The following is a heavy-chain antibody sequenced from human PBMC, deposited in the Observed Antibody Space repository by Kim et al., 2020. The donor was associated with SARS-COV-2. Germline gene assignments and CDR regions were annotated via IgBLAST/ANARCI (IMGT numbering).Heavy chain of an antibody. V-gene: IGHV3-48*02. CDR3: ARTYCGGDCSPYNWFDP. Sequence: VKGRFTISRDNAKNSLYLQMNSLRDEDTAVYYCARTYCGGDCSPYNWFDPWGQGTLVTVSS. D-gene: IGHD2-21*02. J-gene: IGHJ5*02.